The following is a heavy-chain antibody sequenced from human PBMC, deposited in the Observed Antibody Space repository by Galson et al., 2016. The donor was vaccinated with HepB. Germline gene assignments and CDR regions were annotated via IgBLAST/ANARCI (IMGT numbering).Heavy chain of an antibody. CDR1: GYTLGELS. Sequence: SVKVSCKVSGYTLGELSIHWVRQTPGKGLEWVGGFDPADDSIVYAPKFRGRVTMTEDTSTNTAYMELISLTSEDTAVYYCAAIAVGTTYPVYHNYGFDDWAHGTTVFVSS. CDR2: FDPADDSI. J-gene: IGHJ6*02. D-gene: IGHD1-7*01. CDR3: AAIAVGTTYPVYHNYGFDD. V-gene: IGHV1-24*01.